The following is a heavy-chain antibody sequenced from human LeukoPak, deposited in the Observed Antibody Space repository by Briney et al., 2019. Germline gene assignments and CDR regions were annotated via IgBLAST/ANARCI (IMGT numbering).Heavy chain of an antibody. Sequence: GGSLRLSCAASGFTFSNYAMSWVRQAPGKGLEYVSGISNNGGSTYYANSVQGRFTISRDNSKNTVYLQMGSLRAEDMAVYYCARGLPYSSGWYPHYFDNWGQGTLVTVSS. J-gene: IGHJ4*02. CDR3: ARGLPYSSGWYPHYFDN. V-gene: IGHV3-64*01. D-gene: IGHD6-19*01. CDR1: GFTFSNYA. CDR2: ISNNGGST.